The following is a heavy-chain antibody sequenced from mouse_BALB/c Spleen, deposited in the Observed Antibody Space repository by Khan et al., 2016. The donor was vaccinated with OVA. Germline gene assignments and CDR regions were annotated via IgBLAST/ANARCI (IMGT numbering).Heavy chain of an antibody. Sequence: EVELVESGGGLVKPGGSLKLSCAASGFTFSDYYMYWVRQTPEKRLEWVATISDGGSYTYYPDRVKGRFTISRDNAKNNLYLQMSSLKSEDTAMYYCARGENWSFDYWGQGTTLTVSS. CDR1: GFTFSDYY. CDR3: ARGENWSFDY. CDR2: ISDGGSYT. V-gene: IGHV5-4*02. J-gene: IGHJ2*01. D-gene: IGHD4-1*01.